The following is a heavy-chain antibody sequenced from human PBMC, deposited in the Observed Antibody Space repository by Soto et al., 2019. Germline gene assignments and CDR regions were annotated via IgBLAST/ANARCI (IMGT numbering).Heavy chain of an antibody. V-gene: IGHV3-23*01. CDR1: GFTFSSYA. CDR3: AKIVVVAATPSSGWFDP. CDR2: ISGSGGST. Sequence: VGSLRLSCAASGFTFSSYAMSWVRQAPGKGLEWVSAISGSGGSTYYADSVKGRFTISRDNSKNTLYLQMNSLRAEDTAVYYCAKIVVVAATPSSGWFDPWGQGTLVTVSS. D-gene: IGHD2-15*01. J-gene: IGHJ5*02.